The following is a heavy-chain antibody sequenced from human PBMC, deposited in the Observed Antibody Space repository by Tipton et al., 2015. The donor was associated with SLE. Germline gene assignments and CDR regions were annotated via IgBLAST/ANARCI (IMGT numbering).Heavy chain of an antibody. D-gene: IGHD1-1*01. CDR2: ISWNSGIK. CDR3: ARELPRSPWNMDV. Sequence: QLVQSGGGLVQPGRSLRLSCAASGFTFDDYAMHWVRQAPGKGLEWVSGISWNSGIKGYADSVKGRFTISRDSSQNTLFLQMNSLRPEATAIYYCARELPRSPWNMDVWGKGTTVTVSS. V-gene: IGHV3-9*01. CDR1: GFTFDDYA. J-gene: IGHJ6*03.